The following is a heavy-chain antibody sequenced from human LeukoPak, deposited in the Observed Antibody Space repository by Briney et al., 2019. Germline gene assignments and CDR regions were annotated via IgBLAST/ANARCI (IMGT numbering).Heavy chain of an antibody. CDR1: GFTFSSYA. CDR3: AKAQYYYDSSGYLWDY. V-gene: IGHV3-23*01. Sequence: GGSLRLSCAASGFTFSSYAMSWVRQAPGKGLEWVSAISGSGGSTYYADSVKGRFTISRDNSKNTLYLHMNSLRAEDTAVYYCAKAQYYYDSSGYLWDYWGQGTLVTVSS. D-gene: IGHD3-22*01. CDR2: ISGSGGST. J-gene: IGHJ4*02.